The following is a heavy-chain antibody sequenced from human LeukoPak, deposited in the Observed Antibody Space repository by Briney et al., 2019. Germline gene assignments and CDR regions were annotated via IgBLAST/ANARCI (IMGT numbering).Heavy chain of an antibody. CDR2: INSDGSST. V-gene: IGHV3-74*01. CDR1: GFTFSSYW. CDR3: ARVSSGWYYFDY. D-gene: IGHD6-19*01. J-gene: IGHJ4*02. Sequence: GGSLRLPCAASGFTFSSYWMHWVRQAPGKGLVWVSRINSDGSSTSYADSVKGRFTISRDNAKNTLYLQMNSLRAEDTAVYYCARVSSGWYYFDYWGQGTLVTVSS.